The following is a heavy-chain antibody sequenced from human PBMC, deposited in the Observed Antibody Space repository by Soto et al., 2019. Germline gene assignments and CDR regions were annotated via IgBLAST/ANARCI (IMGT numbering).Heavy chain of an antibody. CDR3: AKDQGIAASHGID. CDR1: GFTFNHYG. Sequence: QVQLVESGGGVVQPGRSLGLSCAASGFTFNHYGMHWVRQAPGKGLEWVAAISNDGSDKYYADSVKGRLTISRDNSKNTLYLRMNSLRAEDTAVYYCAKDQGIAASHGIDWGQGTMVTVSS. V-gene: IGHV3-30*18. J-gene: IGHJ3*01. D-gene: IGHD6-13*01. CDR2: ISNDGSDK.